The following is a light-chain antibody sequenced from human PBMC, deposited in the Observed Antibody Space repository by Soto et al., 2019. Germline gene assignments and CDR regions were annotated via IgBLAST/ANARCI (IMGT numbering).Light chain of an antibody. CDR1: SSDVVGYNY. CDR2: DVS. J-gene: IGLJ1*01. Sequence: QSVLTQPASVSGSPGQSITISCTGTSSDVVGYNYVSWYQQHPGKAPKLMIYDVSNRPSGVSNRFSGSKSGNTAFLTISGLQAEDEADYYCSSYTSSGTPLRVFGTGTKVTVL. V-gene: IGLV2-14*01. CDR3: SSYTSSGTPLRV.